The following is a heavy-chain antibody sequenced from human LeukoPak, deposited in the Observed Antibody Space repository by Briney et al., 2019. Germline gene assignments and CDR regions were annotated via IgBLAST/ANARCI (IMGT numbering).Heavy chain of an antibody. CDR3: ARDGTPYGDKNYYYGMDA. CDR2: INSDGSST. Sequence: GGSLRLSCAASGFTFSSYWMQWVRQAPGKGLVWVSRINSDGSSTSYADPVKGRFTISRDNAKNKLYLQMNSLRAEDTAVYYCARDGTPYGDKNYYYGMDAWGQGTTVTVSS. V-gene: IGHV3-74*01. CDR1: GFTFSSYW. J-gene: IGHJ6*02. D-gene: IGHD4-23*01.